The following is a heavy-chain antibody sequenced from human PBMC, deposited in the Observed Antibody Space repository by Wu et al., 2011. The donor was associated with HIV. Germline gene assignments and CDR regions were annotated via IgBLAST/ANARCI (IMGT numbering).Heavy chain of an antibody. CDR1: NYIFTTYA. D-gene: IGHD3-3*01. CDR2: ISPYDGDT. V-gene: IGHV1-18*01. J-gene: IGHJ6*02. CDR3: ARGKNFVAMKRPLPSARRGYYIMDV. Sequence: QVQLVQSGAEVKSPGASVKVSCKASNYIFTTYAISWVRQAPGQGLEWMGYISPYDGDTHYAQKFQGRVTMTRNTSISTATLELSSLKFEDTAVYFCARGKNFVAMKRPLPSARRGYYIMDVWGQGTTVTVSS.